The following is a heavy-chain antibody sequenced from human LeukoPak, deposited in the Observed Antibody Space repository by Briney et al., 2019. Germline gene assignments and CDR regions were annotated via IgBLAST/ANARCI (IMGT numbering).Heavy chain of an antibody. V-gene: IGHV4-59*01. CDR1: GGSISSYY. D-gene: IGHD1-26*01. J-gene: IGHJ6*02. CDR2: IYYSGST. Sequence: SETLSLTCTVSGGSISSYYWSWIRQPPGKGLEWIGYIYYSGSTNYNPSLKSRVTISVDTSKNQFSLKLSSVTAADTAVYYCARARYSGFPNYYYFGLDVWGQGTTVTVSS. CDR3: ARARYSGFPNYYYFGLDV.